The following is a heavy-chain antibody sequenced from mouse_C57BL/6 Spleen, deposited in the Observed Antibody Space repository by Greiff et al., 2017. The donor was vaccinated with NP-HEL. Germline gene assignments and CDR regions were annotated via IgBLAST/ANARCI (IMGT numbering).Heavy chain of an antibody. Sequence: EVQLQQSGPGLVKPSQSLSLTCSVTGYSITSGYYWNWIRQFPGNKLEWMGYISYDGSNNYNPSLKNRISITRDTSKNQFFLKLNSVTTEDTATYYCARDDHYDYDGFAYWGQGTLVTVSA. J-gene: IGHJ3*01. D-gene: IGHD2-4*01. CDR1: GYSITSGYY. V-gene: IGHV3-6*01. CDR2: ISYDGSN. CDR3: ARDDHYDYDGFAY.